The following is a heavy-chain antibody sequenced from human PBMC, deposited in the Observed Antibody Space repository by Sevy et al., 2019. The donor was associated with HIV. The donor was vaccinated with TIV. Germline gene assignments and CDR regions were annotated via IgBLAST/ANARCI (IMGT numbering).Heavy chain of an antibody. D-gene: IGHD3-22*01. CDR1: GGSISSYY. V-gene: IGHV4-59*01. J-gene: IGHJ4*02. Sequence: SETLSLTCTVSGGSISSYYWSWIRQPPGKGLEWIGYIYYSGSTNYNPSLKSRVPISVDTSKNQFSLKLSSVTAADTAVYYCARGQYYDSSVYYYGGYYFDYWGQGTLVTVSS. CDR3: ARGQYYDSSVYYYGGYYFDY. CDR2: IYYSGST.